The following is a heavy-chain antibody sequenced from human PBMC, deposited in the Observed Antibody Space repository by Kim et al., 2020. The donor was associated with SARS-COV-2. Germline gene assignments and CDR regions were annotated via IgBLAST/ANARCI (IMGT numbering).Heavy chain of an antibody. CDR2: ISSSSSSYT. Sequence: GGSLRLSCAASGFTFSDYYMSWIRQAPGKGLEWVSYISSSSSSYTNYADSVKGRFTISRDNAKNSLYLQMNSLRAEDTAVYYCARGLWFGELSLGAFDIWGQGTMVTVSS. D-gene: IGHD3-10*01. CDR1: GFTFSDYY. CDR3: ARGLWFGELSLGAFDI. V-gene: IGHV3-11*06. J-gene: IGHJ3*02.